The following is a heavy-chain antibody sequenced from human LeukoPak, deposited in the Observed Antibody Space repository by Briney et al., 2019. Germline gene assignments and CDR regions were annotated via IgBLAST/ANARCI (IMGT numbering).Heavy chain of an antibody. CDR1: GYTFTDYY. CDR2: INPNSGGS. D-gene: IGHD3-10*01. Sequence: ASVKVSCKASGYTFTDYYIHWLRQAPGQGLEWMGRINPNSGGSNYAQKFQGRVTMTRDTSISTAYMELRRLTSDDTAVYFCARVRFGELAFDYWGQGTLVTVSS. J-gene: IGHJ4*02. CDR3: ARVRFGELAFDY. V-gene: IGHV1-2*06.